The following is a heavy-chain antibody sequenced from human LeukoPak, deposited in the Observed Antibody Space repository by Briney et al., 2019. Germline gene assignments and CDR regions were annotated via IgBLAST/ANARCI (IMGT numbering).Heavy chain of an antibody. CDR2: ISTSSSYI. CDR1: GFTFSSYS. CDR3: ARAAGSGNYYNPLMDY. V-gene: IGHV3-21*01. Sequence: GGSLRLSCGVSGFTFSSYSMNWVRQAPGKGLEWVSFISTSSSYIYYADSVKGRFTISRDNARNSLYLQMNSLRAEDTAVYYCARAAGSGNYYNPLMDYWGQGALVTVSS. J-gene: IGHJ4*02. D-gene: IGHD3-10*01.